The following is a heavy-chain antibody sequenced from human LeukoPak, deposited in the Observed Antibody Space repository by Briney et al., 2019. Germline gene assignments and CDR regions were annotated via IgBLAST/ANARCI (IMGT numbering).Heavy chain of an antibody. V-gene: IGHV4-59*01. CDR3: ARENDRGWFGP. CDR1: GGSISSYY. CDR2: VYYSGST. Sequence: SETLSLTCTVSGGSISSYYWSWIRQPPGKGLEWIGYVYYSGSTNYNPSLKSRVTISVDTSKNQFSLKLSSVTAADTAVYYCARENDRGWFGPWGQGTLVTVSS. J-gene: IGHJ5*02.